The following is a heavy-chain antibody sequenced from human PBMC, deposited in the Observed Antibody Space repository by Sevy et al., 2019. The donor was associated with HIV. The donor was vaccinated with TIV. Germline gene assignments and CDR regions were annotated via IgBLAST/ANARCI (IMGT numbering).Heavy chain of an antibody. Sequence: ASVKVSCKASGYTFTSYAMHWVRQAPGQRLEWMGWINAGKGNTKYSQKFQGRVTITRDTSASTAYMERSSLRSEDTAVYYCATEIKGVTKFFSYYYYYYMDVWGKGTTVTVSS. CDR2: INAGKGNT. CDR3: ATEIKGVTKFFSYYYYYYMDV. D-gene: IGHD4-17*01. J-gene: IGHJ6*03. V-gene: IGHV1-3*01. CDR1: GYTFTSYA.